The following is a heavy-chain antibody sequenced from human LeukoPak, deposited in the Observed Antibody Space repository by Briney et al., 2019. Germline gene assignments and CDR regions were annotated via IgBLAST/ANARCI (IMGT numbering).Heavy chain of an antibody. D-gene: IGHD6-13*01. V-gene: IGHV4-59*01. CDR3: ARSLIAAGRGYFDY. CDR1: GGSISSYY. J-gene: IGHJ4*02. Sequence: PSVTLSLTCTVSGGSISSYYWSWIRQPPGKGLEWIGYIYHSGSTNYNPSLKSRVTISVDTSKNQFSLKLSSVTAADTAVYYCARSLIAAGRGYFDYWGQGTLVTVSS. CDR2: IYHSGST.